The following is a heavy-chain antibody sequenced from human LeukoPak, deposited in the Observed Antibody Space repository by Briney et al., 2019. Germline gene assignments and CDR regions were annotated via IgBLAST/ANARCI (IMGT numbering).Heavy chain of an antibody. CDR2: IIPIFGTA. J-gene: IGHJ6*03. CDR3: ARTPTVDFYYYYYMDV. CDR1: GGTFSSYA. Sequence: SVKVSCKASGGTFSSYAISWVRQAPGQGLEWMGGIIPIFGTANYAQKFQGRVTITADKSTGTAYMGLSSLRSEDTAVYYCARTPTVDFYYYYYMDVWGKGTTVTVSS. V-gene: IGHV1-69*06. D-gene: IGHD4-11*01.